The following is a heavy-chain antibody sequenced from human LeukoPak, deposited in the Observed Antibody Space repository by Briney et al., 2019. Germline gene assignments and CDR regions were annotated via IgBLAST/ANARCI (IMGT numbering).Heavy chain of an antibody. J-gene: IGHJ4*02. V-gene: IGHV4-34*01. D-gene: IGHD1-7*01. CDR2: INRSGST. CDR1: GGSFSGYY. CDR3: ARITWNYGTTDVY. Sequence: SETLSLTCAVYGGSFSGYYWSWIRQPPGKGVEWIGEINRSGSTNYNPSLKSRVTISVDTSKNKFSLKLSSVAAADTAVYCCARITWNYGTTDVYWGQGTLVTVSS.